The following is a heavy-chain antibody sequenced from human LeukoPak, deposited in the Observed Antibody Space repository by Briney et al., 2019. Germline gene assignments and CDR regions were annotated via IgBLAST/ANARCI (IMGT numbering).Heavy chain of an antibody. D-gene: IGHD3-10*01. V-gene: IGHV4-4*07. Sequence: SETLSLTCTVSGGSISSYYWSWIRQPAGKGLERIGRIHTSGSTNYNPSLNSRVTMSADTSKNQFSLKLTSVTAADTAVYYCARDRYYYDSGSYRLAYWGQGTLVTVSS. CDR3: ARDRYYYDSGSYRLAY. J-gene: IGHJ4*02. CDR1: GGSISSYY. CDR2: IHTSGST.